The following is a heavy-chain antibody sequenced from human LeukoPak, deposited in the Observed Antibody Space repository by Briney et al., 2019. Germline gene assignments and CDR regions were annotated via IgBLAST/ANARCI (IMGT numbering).Heavy chain of an antibody. J-gene: IGHJ5*02. Sequence: SETLSLTCTVSGGSISSSSYFWGWIRQPPGKGLEWIGSIYYSGSTYYNPSLKSRVTISVDTSKNQFSLKLSSVTAADTAVYYCAGSTSLVWFDPWGQGTLVTVSS. CDR3: AGSTSLVWFDP. D-gene: IGHD2-2*01. CDR2: IYYSGST. V-gene: IGHV4-39*07. CDR1: GGSISSSSYF.